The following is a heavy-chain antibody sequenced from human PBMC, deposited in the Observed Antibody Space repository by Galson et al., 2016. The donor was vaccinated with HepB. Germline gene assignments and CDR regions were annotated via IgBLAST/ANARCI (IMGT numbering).Heavy chain of an antibody. Sequence: SLRLSCAVSGFTFSRYVMYWVRQAPGKGLEWVAVLSYDGSNEYYADSVKGRFTISRDNSKNTLYLQMNSLRGEDTAVYYCASEILGHCSGGSCYTGDHWGQGTLVTASS. J-gene: IGHJ4*02. CDR2: LSYDGSNE. CDR3: ASEILGHCSGGSCYTGDH. CDR1: GFTFSRYV. D-gene: IGHD2-15*01. V-gene: IGHV3-30-3*01.